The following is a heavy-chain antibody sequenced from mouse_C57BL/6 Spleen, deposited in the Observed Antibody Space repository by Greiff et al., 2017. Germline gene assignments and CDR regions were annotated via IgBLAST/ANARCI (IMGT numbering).Heavy chain of an antibody. CDR2: IRNKANGYTT. J-gene: IGHJ2*01. D-gene: IGHD1-1*01. CDR1: GFTFTDYY. Sequence: EVQRVESGGGLVQPGGSLSLSCAASGFTFTDYYMSWVRQPPGKALEWLGFIRNKANGYTTEYSASVKGRFTISRDNSQSILYLQMNALRAEDSATYYCARGDYGSSYGFDYWGQGTTLTVSS. CDR3: ARGDYGSSYGFDY. V-gene: IGHV7-3*01.